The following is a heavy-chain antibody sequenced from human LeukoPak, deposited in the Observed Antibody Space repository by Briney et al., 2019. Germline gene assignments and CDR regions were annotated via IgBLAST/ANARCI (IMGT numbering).Heavy chain of an antibody. CDR2: ISGSGSTI. V-gene: IGHV3-48*03. CDR1: GFTFSSYE. Sequence: PGGSLRLSCAASGFTFSSYEMDWVRQAPGKGLEWVSYISGSGSTIYYADSVKGRFTISRDNAKNSLYLQMNSLRAEDTAVYYCARQSITMIRGAPGRLDVWGLGTTVTVSS. CDR3: ARQSITMIRGAPGRLDV. J-gene: IGHJ6*02. D-gene: IGHD3-10*01.